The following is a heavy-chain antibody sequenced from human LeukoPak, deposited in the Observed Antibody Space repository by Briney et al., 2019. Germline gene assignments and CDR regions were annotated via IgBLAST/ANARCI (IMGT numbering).Heavy chain of an antibody. Sequence: GGSLRLSCAASGFTFSSYGMYWVRQAPGKGLEWVSGISWNSGSIGYADSVKGRFTISRDNAKNSLYLQMNSLRAEDTAVYYCAREMGFMDVWGKGTTVTVSS. CDR1: GFTFSSYG. D-gene: IGHD1-26*01. CDR3: AREMGFMDV. CDR2: ISWNSGSI. V-gene: IGHV3-48*01. J-gene: IGHJ6*03.